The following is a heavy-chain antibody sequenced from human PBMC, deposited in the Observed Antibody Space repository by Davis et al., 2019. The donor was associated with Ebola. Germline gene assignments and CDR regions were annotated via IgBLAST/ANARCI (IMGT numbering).Heavy chain of an antibody. CDR2: INAGNGNT. CDR3: ARDVVPADY. D-gene: IGHD2-2*01. Sequence: AASVKVSCKASGYTFTSYAMHWVRQAPGQRLEWMGWINAGNGNTIYSQRFQGRVTITSDTSASIAYMELRSLRSEDTAVYYCARDVVPADYWGQGTLVTVSS. J-gene: IGHJ4*02. V-gene: IGHV1-3*01. CDR1: GYTFTSYA.